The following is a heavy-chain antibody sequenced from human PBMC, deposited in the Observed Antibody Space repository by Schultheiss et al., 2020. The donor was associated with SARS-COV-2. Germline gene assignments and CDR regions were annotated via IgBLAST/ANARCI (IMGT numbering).Heavy chain of an antibody. D-gene: IGHD3-22*01. V-gene: IGHV3-74*01. CDR1: GFTFSSYS. Sequence: GESLKISCAASGFTFSSYSMNWVRQAPGKGLVWVSRIDEDGRITNYADSVKGRFTISRDNAKSTLYLQMNSLRAEDTAVYYCAKDLSYYDSSGYWSIDYWGQGTLVTVSS. J-gene: IGHJ4*02. CDR2: IDEDGRIT. CDR3: AKDLSYYDSSGYWSIDY.